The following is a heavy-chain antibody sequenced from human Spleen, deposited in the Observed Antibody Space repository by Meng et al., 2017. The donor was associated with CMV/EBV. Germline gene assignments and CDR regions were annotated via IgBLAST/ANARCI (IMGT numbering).Heavy chain of an antibody. V-gene: IGHV3-30*02. CDR1: GFTFSNYG. D-gene: IGHD1-26*01. CDR3: AKMVPSGSHNPEGY. Sequence: GESLKISCAASGFTFSNYGMNWVRQAPGKGLEWVGFILFDGSNEYYADSVKGRFTISRDNSKNTLYLQMNSLRSEDTAVYYCAKMVPSGSHNPEGYWGQGTLVTVS. J-gene: IGHJ4*02. CDR2: ILFDGSNE.